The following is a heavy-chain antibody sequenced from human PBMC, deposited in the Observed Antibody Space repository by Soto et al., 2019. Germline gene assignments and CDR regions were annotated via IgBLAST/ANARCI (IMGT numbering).Heavy chain of an antibody. V-gene: IGHV4-61*08. J-gene: IGHJ4*02. D-gene: IGHD7-27*01. CDR2: IHYSGNT. CDR1: GDSVSSIAYS. Sequence: SETLSLTCTVSGDSVSSIAYSWSWVRQPPGKGLEWIGYIHYSGNTKYNPSLKSRVTMSLDTSKNQFSLKLESVTAADTAMYYCARDPGEWGQGTRVTVS. CDR3: ARDPGE.